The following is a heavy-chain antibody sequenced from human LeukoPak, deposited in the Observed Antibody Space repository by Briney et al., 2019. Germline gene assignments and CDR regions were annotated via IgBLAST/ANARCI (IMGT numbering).Heavy chain of an antibody. J-gene: IGHJ6*02. D-gene: IGHD2-8*01. CDR1: GFTFSSYS. CDR3: ARELIQRNYYYYYGMDV. Sequence: TGGSLRLSCAASGFTFSSYSMNWVRQAPGKGLEWVSSISSSSSYIYYADSVRGRFTISRDNAKNSLYLQMNSLRAEDTAVYYCARELIQRNYYYYYGMDVWGQGTTVTVSS. CDR2: ISSSSSYI. V-gene: IGHV3-21*01.